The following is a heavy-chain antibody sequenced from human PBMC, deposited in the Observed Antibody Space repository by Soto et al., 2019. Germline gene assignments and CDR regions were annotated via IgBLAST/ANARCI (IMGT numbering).Heavy chain of an antibody. J-gene: IGHJ4*02. D-gene: IGHD6-19*01. CDR2: ISTYNGNT. CDR1: GYTFTDYG. Sequence: VQLVQSGAEVKKPGASVKVSCKASGYTFTDYGISWVRQAPGQGLEWKGWISTYNGNTIHAQKIQGRVTMTTDTATSTAYVELRRLRSDDTAVYYCAREEGISDWHAFDYWGQGTLVTVSS. CDR3: AREEGISDWHAFDY. V-gene: IGHV1-18*04.